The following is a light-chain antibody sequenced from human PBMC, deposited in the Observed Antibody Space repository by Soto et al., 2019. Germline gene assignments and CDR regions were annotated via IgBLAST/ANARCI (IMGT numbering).Light chain of an antibody. J-gene: IGKJ1*01. V-gene: IGKV3-20*01. CDR2: GAS. CDR3: QQYGSSPT. Sequence: EIVLTQSPGTLSLSPGERATLSCRASQSVSSTYLAWYQHKPGQAPRLLIYGASSRATGIPDRFGGSGSGTDFTLTISRLEPEDFAVYYCQQYGSSPTFGQGTKVDIK. CDR1: QSVSSTY.